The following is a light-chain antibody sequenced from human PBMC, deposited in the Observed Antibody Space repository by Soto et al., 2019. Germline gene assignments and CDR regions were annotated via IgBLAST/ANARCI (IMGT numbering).Light chain of an antibody. V-gene: IGKV1-5*01. J-gene: IGKJ1*01. CDR2: DAS. CDR1: QSISRW. Sequence: DIQMTQSPSTLSASVGDRVTITCRASQSISRWLAWYQQKPGKAPNLLIFDASSLESGVPSRFSGSGSGTEFTLTISGLQPHDFATYFCQQYNNAWTFGQGTKVEIK. CDR3: QQYNNAWT.